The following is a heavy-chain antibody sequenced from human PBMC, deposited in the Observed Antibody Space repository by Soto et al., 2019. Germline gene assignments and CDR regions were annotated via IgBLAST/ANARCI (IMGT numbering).Heavy chain of an antibody. CDR2: ISSSSSTI. V-gene: IGHV3-48*02. J-gene: IGHJ6*02. Sequence: EVQLLESGGGLVQPGGSLRLSCAASGFTFSSYSMNWVRQAPGKGLEWVSYISSSSSTIYYADSVKGRFTISRDNAKNSLYLQMNSLRDEDTAVYYCARDPRDIVDFYGMDVWGQGTTVTVSS. CDR3: ARDPRDIVDFYGMDV. CDR1: GFTFSSYS. D-gene: IGHD2-15*01.